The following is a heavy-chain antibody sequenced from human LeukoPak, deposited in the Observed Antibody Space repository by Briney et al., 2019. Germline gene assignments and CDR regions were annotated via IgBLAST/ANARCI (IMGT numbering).Heavy chain of an antibody. CDR3: ARGRYGGYGIDY. J-gene: IGHJ4*02. CDR1: GYTFTSYD. Sequence: ASVKVSCTASGYTFTSYDINWVRQATGQGLEWMGWINPNSGNKVYAQKFQGRVTMTRNTSICTAYMELSSLISEDTAVYYCARGRYGGYGIDYGGQGTLVTVSS. D-gene: IGHD5-12*01. CDR2: INPNSGNK. V-gene: IGHV1-8*01.